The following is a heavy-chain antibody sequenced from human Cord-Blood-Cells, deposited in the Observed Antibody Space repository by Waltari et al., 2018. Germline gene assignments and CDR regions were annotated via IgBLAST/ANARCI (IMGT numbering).Heavy chain of an antibody. D-gene: IGHD2-2*01. Sequence: QVQLQESGPGLVRPSGTLSLTCAVAGGSISTSNRWSWVRPPPGTGLEWSGEIYHSGSTNYNPSLKSRVTITIDKSKNQFSLKLSAVTAADTAVYYCARIWYQLLKGGMDVWGQGTTVTVSS. J-gene: IGHJ6*02. CDR2: IYHSGST. V-gene: IGHV4-4*02. CDR1: GGSISTSNR. CDR3: ARIWYQLLKGGMDV.